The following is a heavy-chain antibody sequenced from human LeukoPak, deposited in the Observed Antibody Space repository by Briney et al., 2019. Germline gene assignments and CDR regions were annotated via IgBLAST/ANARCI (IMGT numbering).Heavy chain of an antibody. D-gene: IGHD2-2*01. J-gene: IGHJ5*02. CDR3: AKDPVVVPAANKVWFDP. CDR1: GFTFSSYA. V-gene: IGHV3-23*01. Sequence: GGSLRLSCAASGFTFSSYALSWVRQAPGKGLEWVSAISGSGGSTYYADSVKGRFTISRDNSKNTLYLQMNSLRAEDTAVYYCAKDPVVVPAANKVWFDPWGQGTLVTVSS. CDR2: ISGSGGST.